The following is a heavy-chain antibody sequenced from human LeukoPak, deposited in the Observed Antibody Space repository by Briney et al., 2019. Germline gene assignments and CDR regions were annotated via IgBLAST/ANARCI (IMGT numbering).Heavy chain of an antibody. V-gene: IGHV4-59*01. D-gene: IGHD4-11*01. Sequence: SETLSLTCNVSGGSIIGYYRSWIRQSPGRGLEWIGYVHFSGTTSFNPSLKSRVTISVDTSKNHFSLRLSSMTAADTAVYYCAREQYLAYDVFGFWGQGTMVTVSS. CDR3: AREQYLAYDVFGF. CDR1: GGSIIGYY. CDR2: VHFSGTT. J-gene: IGHJ3*01.